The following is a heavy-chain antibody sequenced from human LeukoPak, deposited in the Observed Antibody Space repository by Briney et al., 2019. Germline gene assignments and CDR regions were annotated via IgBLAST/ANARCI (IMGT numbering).Heavy chain of an antibody. CDR3: ARDRNMVRGVIISYYYYMDV. Sequence: PGGSLRLSCAASGFTFSSYWMSWVRQAPGKGLEWVANIKQDGSEKYYVDSVKGRFTISRDNAKNSLYLQMNSLRAEDTAVYYCARDRNMVRGVIISYYYYMDVWGKGTTVTISS. J-gene: IGHJ6*03. CDR2: IKQDGSEK. V-gene: IGHV3-7*01. D-gene: IGHD3-10*01. CDR1: GFTFSSYW.